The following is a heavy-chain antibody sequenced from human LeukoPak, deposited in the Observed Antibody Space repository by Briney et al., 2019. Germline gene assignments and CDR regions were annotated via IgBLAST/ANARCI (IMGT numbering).Heavy chain of an antibody. J-gene: IGHJ6*03. Sequence: SETLSLTCTVSGGSISSSIYYWGWIRQPPGKGLEWIGSIYYSGSTYYNPSLKSRVTISVDTSKNQFSLKLSSVSAADTAVYYCAGYVLGYYYYMDVWGKGTTVTVSS. D-gene: IGHD3-3*02. CDR1: GGSISSSIYY. CDR3: AGYVLGYYYYMDV. CDR2: IYYSGST. V-gene: IGHV4-39*01.